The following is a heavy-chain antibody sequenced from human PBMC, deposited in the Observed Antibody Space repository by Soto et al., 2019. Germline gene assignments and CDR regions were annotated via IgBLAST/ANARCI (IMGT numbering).Heavy chain of an antibody. CDR1: GFTFSSYS. CDR3: ARGYYDFWRGAFDI. D-gene: IGHD3-3*01. CDR2: ISSSSSYI. J-gene: IGHJ3*02. Sequence: GGSLRLSCAASGFTFSSYSMNWVRQAPGKGLGWVSSISSSSSYIYYADSVKGRFTISRDNAKNSLYLQMNSLRAEDTAVYYCARGYYDFWRGAFDIRGEGXMVTVSS. V-gene: IGHV3-21*01.